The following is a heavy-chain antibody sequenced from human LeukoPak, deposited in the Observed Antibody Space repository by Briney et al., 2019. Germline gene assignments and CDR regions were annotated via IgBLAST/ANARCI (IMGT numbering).Heavy chain of an antibody. J-gene: IGHJ4*02. Sequence: GASVKVSCKASGGTFSSYAINWVRQAPGQGLEWMGGIIPIFGTANYAQKFQGRVTITADESTSTAYMELSSLRSEDTAVYYCARDAYPYCSSTSCYPLDYWGQGTLVTVSS. V-gene: IGHV1-69*01. D-gene: IGHD2-2*01. CDR1: GGTFSSYA. CDR2: IIPIFGTA. CDR3: ARDAYPYCSSTSCYPLDY.